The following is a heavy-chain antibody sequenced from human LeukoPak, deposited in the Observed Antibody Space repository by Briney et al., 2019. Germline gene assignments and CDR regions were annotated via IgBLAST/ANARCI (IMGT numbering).Heavy chain of an antibody. CDR3: ARQGNHYSSSYFDY. J-gene: IGHJ4*02. Sequence: SETLSLTCTVSGGSISSSSYYWVWIRQPPGKGLEWVGSIYYSGSTYYNPSLKSRVTISVDTSKNQFSLKLSSVTAADTAVYYCARQGNHYSSSYFDYWGQGTLVTVSS. CDR2: IYYSGST. D-gene: IGHD6-13*01. V-gene: IGHV4-39*01. CDR1: GGSISSSSYY.